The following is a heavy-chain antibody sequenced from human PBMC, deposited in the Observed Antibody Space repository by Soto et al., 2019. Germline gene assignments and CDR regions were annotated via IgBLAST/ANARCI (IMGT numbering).Heavy chain of an antibody. Sequence: ESGGGVVQPGRSLRLSCAASGFPFRSYGMHWVRQAPGKGLEWVAIIWYDGGNKYYEESVRGRFTISRDNSNTIVYLQMSSLSAEDTALYYCARPYCSGETCCLDYWGQGTLVTVSS. D-gene: IGHD2-15*01. CDR1: GFPFRSYG. V-gene: IGHV3-33*01. CDR3: ARPYCSGETCCLDY. J-gene: IGHJ4*02. CDR2: IWYDGGNK.